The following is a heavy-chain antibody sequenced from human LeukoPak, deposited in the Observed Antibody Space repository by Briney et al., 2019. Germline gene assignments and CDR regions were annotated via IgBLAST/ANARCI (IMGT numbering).Heavy chain of an antibody. J-gene: IGHJ3*02. Sequence: SETLSLTCAVFGGSLNSYCWSWIRQPPGKGLEWIGYIYYSGNTNYNPSFKSRVTISVDTSKNQFSLKLSSVTAADTAIYYCVRQPSATAAFDIWGQGTMVTVSS. CDR1: GGSLNSYC. CDR3: VRQPSATAAFDI. V-gene: IGHV4-59*08. CDR2: IYYSGNT. D-gene: IGHD2-2*01.